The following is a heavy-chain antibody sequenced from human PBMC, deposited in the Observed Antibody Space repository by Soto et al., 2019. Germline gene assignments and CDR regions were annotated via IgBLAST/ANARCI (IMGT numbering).Heavy chain of an antibody. CDR3: VRLSFSYGVDV. V-gene: IGHV4-4*02. J-gene: IGHJ6*02. CDR1: GGSISSANW. Sequence: QVLLQESGPGLVKPSGTLSLTCAVSGGSISSANWWTWVRQPPGKGLEWIGEIYHGGSTSYNPSLKSRVTLSLDKFKNHFSLNLTSVTAADTAVYYCVRLSFSYGVDVWGQGTTVTVSS. CDR2: IYHGGST.